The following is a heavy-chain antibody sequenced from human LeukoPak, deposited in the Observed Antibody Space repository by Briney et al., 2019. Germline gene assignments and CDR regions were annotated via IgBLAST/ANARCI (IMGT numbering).Heavy chain of an antibody. D-gene: IGHD4-17*01. Sequence: PSETLSLTCAVYGGSFSNYYLSWVRQPPGKGLEWIGEITHHGSTNYNPSLKSRVTILVDTSKSQFSLRLTSVAAADTAVYYCAPIFGDYSDFDSWGQGTLVTVYS. CDR3: APIFGDYSDFDS. J-gene: IGHJ4*02. CDR2: ITHHGST. CDR1: GGSFSNYY. V-gene: IGHV4-34*01.